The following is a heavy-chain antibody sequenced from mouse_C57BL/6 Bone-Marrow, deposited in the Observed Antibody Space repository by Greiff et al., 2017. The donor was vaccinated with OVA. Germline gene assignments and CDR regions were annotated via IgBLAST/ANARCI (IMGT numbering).Heavy chain of an antibody. J-gene: IGHJ2*01. D-gene: IGHD2-5*01. CDR2: ISYDGSN. CDR3: ARDHSNHYFDY. CDR1: GYSITRGYY. Sequence: EVQLQQSGPGLVKPSQSLSLTCSVTGYSITRGYYWNWIRQFPGNKLEWMGYISYDGSNNYNPSLKNRISITRDTSKNQFFLKLNSVTTEDTATYYCARDHSNHYFDYWGQGTTLTVSS. V-gene: IGHV3-6*01.